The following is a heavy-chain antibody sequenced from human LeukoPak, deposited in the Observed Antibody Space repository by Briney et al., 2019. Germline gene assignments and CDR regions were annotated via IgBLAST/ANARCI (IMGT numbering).Heavy chain of an antibody. Sequence: QPGGSLRLSCAASGFTFSSYAMSWVRQAPGMGLEWVSAISGSGGNTYYADSVKGRFTISRDTSKNTLYLQMNSLRAEDTAVYYCARRNFWSGYYHGLDVWGQGTTVTVSS. CDR3: ARRNFWSGYYHGLDV. V-gene: IGHV3-23*01. CDR1: GFTFSSYA. CDR2: ISGSGGNT. D-gene: IGHD3-3*01. J-gene: IGHJ6*02.